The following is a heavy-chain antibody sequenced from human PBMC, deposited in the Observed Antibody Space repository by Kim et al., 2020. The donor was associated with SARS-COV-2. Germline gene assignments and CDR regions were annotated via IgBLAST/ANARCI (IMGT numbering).Heavy chain of an antibody. CDR3: ARGYSGYEEDWFDP. D-gene: IGHD5-12*01. Sequence: ASVKVSCKASGYTFTGYYMHWVRQAPGQGLEWMGWINPNSGGTNYAQKFQGWVTMTRDTSISTAYMELSRLRSDDTAVYYCARGYSGYEEDWFDPWGQGTLVTVSS. CDR1: GYTFTGYY. V-gene: IGHV1-2*04. J-gene: IGHJ5*02. CDR2: INPNSGGT.